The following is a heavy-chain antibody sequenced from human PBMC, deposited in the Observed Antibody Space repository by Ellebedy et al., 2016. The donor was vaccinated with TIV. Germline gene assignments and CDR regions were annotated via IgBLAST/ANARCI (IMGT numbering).Heavy chain of an antibody. CDR1: GYTFTSYD. D-gene: IGHD3-10*01. J-gene: IGHJ4*02. Sequence: ASVKVSXXASGYTFTSYDINWVRKATGQGLEWMGWMNPNSGNTGYAQKFQGRVTMTRNTSISTAYMELSSLRSEDTTVYYCARSEELWFGEFRVDYWGQGTLVTVSS. CDR3: ARSEELWFGEFRVDY. V-gene: IGHV1-8*01. CDR2: MNPNSGNT.